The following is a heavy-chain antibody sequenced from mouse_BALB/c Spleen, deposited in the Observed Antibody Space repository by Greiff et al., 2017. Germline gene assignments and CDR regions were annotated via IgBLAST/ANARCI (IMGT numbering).Heavy chain of an antibody. CDR3: AFITTSGFAY. D-gene: IGHD1-1*01. Sequence: VQLQQSGPGLVKPSQSLSLTCSVTGYSITSGYYWNWIRQFPGNKLEWMGYISYDGSNNYNPSLKNRISITRDTSKNQFFLKLNSVTTEDTATYYCAFITTSGFAYWGQGTLVTVSA. CDR1: GYSITSGYY. CDR2: ISYDGSN. V-gene: IGHV3-6*02. J-gene: IGHJ3*01.